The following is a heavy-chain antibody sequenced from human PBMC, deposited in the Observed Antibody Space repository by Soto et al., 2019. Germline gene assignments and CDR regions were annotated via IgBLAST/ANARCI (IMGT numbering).Heavy chain of an antibody. J-gene: IGHJ6*02. CDR3: THSRCGGDCLRSYSSHYYYGKDV. Sequence: QITLKESGPPLVKPTQTLTLTCTFSGFSLNTGGLGVGWIRQPPGKALEWLALIYWDDDKRYSPSLKSRLSITEDTSNNQVVLTMTHTDPVDTTTYYCTHSRCGGDCLRSYSSHYYYGKDVWGPGTTVTVSS. CDR1: GFSLNTGGLG. CDR2: IYWDDDK. D-gene: IGHD2-21*02. V-gene: IGHV2-5*02.